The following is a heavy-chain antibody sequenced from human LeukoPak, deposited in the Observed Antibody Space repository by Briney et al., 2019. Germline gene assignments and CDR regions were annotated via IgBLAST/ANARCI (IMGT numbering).Heavy chain of an antibody. J-gene: IGHJ4*02. CDR1: GFTFSSYA. Sequence: SGRSLRLSCAASGFTFSSYAMSWVRQAPGKGLEWVSGISVSGNTTSHRDSVKGRFSITTDHFKKTLYEQMISLRGEDTADYYCAKSYYGDRRYFDSLGQGTLATVSS. D-gene: IGHD3-22*01. V-gene: IGHV3-23*01. CDR3: AKSYYGDRRYFDS. CDR2: ISVSGNTT.